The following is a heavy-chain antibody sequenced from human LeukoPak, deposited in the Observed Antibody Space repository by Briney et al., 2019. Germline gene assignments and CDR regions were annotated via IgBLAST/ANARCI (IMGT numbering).Heavy chain of an antibody. Sequence: ASVKVSCKASGGTFSSYAISWVRQAPGQGLEWMGGIIPIFGTANYAQKFQGRVTITADESTSTAYMELSSLRSEDTAGYYCARYEYVLGSYRYNNWFDPWGQGTLVTVSS. CDR3: ARYEYVLGSYRYNNWFDP. D-gene: IGHD3-16*02. CDR2: IIPIFGTA. J-gene: IGHJ5*02. CDR1: GGTFSSYA. V-gene: IGHV1-69*13.